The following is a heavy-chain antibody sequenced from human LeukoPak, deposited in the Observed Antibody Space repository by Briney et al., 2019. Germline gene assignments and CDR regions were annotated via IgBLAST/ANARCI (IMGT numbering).Heavy chain of an antibody. CDR2: ISSSGHTI. J-gene: IGHJ6*03. CDR1: GFTFSSYE. D-gene: IGHD3-9*01. V-gene: IGHV3-48*03. Sequence: GGSLRLSCAASGFTFSSYEMNWVRQAPGKGLEWVSYISSSGHTIYYADSVKGRFTISRGNAENSLYLQMNSLRAEDTAVYYCARDPPYDILTGRNLYYMDVWGKGTTVTVSS. CDR3: ARDPPYDILTGRNLYYMDV.